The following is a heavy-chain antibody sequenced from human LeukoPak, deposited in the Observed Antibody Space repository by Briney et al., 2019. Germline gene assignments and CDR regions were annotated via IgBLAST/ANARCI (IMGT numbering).Heavy chain of an antibody. D-gene: IGHD5-12*01. V-gene: IGHV3-43*02. CDR1: GFTFDDYA. Sequence: PGGSLRLSCAASGFTFDDYAMHWVRQAPGKGLEWVSLISGDGGSTYYADSVKGRFTISRDNSKNSLYLQMNSLRTEDTALYYCAKDKVVATIYYYYYYGMDVWGQGTTVTVSS. CDR2: ISGDGGST. CDR3: AKDKVVATIYYYYYYGMDV. J-gene: IGHJ6*02.